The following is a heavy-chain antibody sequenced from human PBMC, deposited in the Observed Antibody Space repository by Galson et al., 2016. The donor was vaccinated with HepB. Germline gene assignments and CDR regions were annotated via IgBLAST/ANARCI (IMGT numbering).Heavy chain of an antibody. CDR2: IDYSGST. Sequence: SETLSLTCIVSGESVINDRYYWTWIRQPPGKGLEWIGCIDYSGSTNYSPSLKSRVTISLDESENQVSLRLSSVTAADTAIYYCARGRRTICNGSICYKDSSYYAMDVWGQGTTVSASS. V-gene: IGHV4-61*01. D-gene: IGHD2-15*01. CDR1: GESVINDRYY. CDR3: ARGRRTICNGSICYKDSSYYAMDV. J-gene: IGHJ6*02.